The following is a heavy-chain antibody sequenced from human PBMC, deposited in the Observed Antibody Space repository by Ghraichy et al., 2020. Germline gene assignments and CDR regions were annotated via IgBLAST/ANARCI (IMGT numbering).Heavy chain of an antibody. CDR3: ARPDCSADACYSLQH. Sequence: ASVTVSCKPSGYTFTDYYMHWVRQAPGQGLEWMGRINPNSGGTNYAQNFQGRVTMTRDTSTSTAYMELSGLTSDDTAVYYCARPDCSADACYSLQHWGQGTLVTVSS. V-gene: IGHV1-2*02. CDR2: INPNSGGT. D-gene: IGHD2-15*01. CDR1: GYTFTDYY. J-gene: IGHJ1*01.